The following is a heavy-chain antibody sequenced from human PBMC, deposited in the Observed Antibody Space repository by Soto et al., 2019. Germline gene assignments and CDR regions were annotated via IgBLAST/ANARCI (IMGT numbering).Heavy chain of an antibody. V-gene: IGHV4-31*03. CDR3: ARGLTGFGIAAAGTPYYFDY. Sequence: SETLSLTCTVSGGSISSSGYYWSWIRQHPGKGLEWIGYIYYSGSTYYNPSLKSRVTISVDTSKNQFSLKLSSVTAADTAVYYCARGLTGFGIAAAGTPYYFDYWGQRTLVTVSS. J-gene: IGHJ4*02. D-gene: IGHD6-13*01. CDR2: IYYSGST. CDR1: GGSISSSGYY.